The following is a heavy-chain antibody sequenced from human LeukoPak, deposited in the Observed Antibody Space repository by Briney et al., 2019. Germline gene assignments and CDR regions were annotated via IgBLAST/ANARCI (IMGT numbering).Heavy chain of an antibody. CDR2: IYYSGST. D-gene: IGHD2-21*02. J-gene: IGHJ3*02. CDR1: GGSINRGVYY. Sequence: SETLSLTCTVSGGSINRGVYYWSWIRQHLGKGLEWIGYIYYSGSTYYNPSLESRVTISVDTSKNQFSLRLSSVTAADTAVYYCARDWKPNCGDDCYDDAFDIWGRGTMVTVSS. CDR3: ARDWKPNCGDDCYDDAFDI. V-gene: IGHV4-31*03.